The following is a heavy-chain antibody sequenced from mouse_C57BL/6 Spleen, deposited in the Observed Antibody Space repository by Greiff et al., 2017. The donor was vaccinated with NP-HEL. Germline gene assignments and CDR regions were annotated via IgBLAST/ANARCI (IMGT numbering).Heavy chain of an antibody. Sequence: VQLQQPGAELVRPGSSVKLSCKASGYTFTSYWMHWVKQRPIQGLEWIGNIDPSDSETQYNPKFKDKATLIVDKSSSTAYMQLSSLTSEDAAVYCCARGGTGDFDYGGKGTTLTVSS. D-gene: IGHD4-1*01. V-gene: IGHV1-52*01. CDR3: ARGGTGDFDY. CDR2: IDPSDSET. CDR1: GYTFTSYW. J-gene: IGHJ2*01.